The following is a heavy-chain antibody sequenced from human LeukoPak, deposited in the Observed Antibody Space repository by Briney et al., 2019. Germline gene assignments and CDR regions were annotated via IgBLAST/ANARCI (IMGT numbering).Heavy chain of an antibody. J-gene: IGHJ4*02. CDR1: GYXXTXYX. CDR3: ARDSGSGNNDY. V-gene: IGHV1-3*01. CDR2: ISAGNGNT. D-gene: IGHD1-26*01. Sequence: KXXGYXXTXYXIHWVRQAPGQRLEWMGWISAGNGNTKYSQNFQGRVTFISNTSATTAFMELSSLRSEDAAVYYYARDSGSGNNDYWGQGTLVTVSS.